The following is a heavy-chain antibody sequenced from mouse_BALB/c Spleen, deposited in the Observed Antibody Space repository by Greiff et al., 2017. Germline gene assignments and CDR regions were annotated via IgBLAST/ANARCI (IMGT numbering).Heavy chain of an antibody. CDR3: ARRGAYYGNYGAMDY. Sequence: GGGLVQPGGSLKLSCAASGFDFSRYWMSWVRQAPGKGLEWIGEINPDSSTINYTPSLKDKFIISRDNAKNTLYLQMSKVRSEDTALYYCARRGAYYGNYGAMDYWGQGTSVTVSS. J-gene: IGHJ4*01. CDR2: INPDSSTI. CDR1: GFDFSRYW. D-gene: IGHD2-10*01. V-gene: IGHV4-1*02.